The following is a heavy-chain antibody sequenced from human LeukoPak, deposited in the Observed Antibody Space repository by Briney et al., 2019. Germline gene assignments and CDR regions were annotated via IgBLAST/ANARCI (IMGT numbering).Heavy chain of an antibody. CDR2: ITPIFGTA. Sequence: ASVKVSCKASGGTFSSYAISWVRQAPGQGLEWMGGITPIFGTANYAQKFQGRVTITADESTSTAYMELSSLRSEDTAVYYCAGRPYYYDSSGTPPRRAFDLWGRGTLVTVSS. J-gene: IGHJ2*01. D-gene: IGHD3-22*01. CDR1: GGTFSSYA. V-gene: IGHV1-69*01. CDR3: AGRPYYYDSSGTPPRRAFDL.